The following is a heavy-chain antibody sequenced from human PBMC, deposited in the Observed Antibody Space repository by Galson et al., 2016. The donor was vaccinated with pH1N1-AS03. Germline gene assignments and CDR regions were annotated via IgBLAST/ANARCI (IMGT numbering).Heavy chain of an antibody. V-gene: IGHV3-7*03. CDR1: GFILSNYW. D-gene: IGHD7-27*01. Sequence: SLRLSCAASGFILSNYWMSWVRQAPGKGLESVANINQGGSETYYVDSVKGRFTIFRDNAKNSLYLQMNSLRADDTAVYYCARADWGSADYWGRGTLVSVSS. CDR3: ARADWGSADY. J-gene: IGHJ4*02. CDR2: INQGGSET.